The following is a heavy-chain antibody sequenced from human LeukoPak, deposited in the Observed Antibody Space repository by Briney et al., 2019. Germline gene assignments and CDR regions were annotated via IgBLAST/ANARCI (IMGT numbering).Heavy chain of an antibody. CDR1: GGSFSGYY. J-gene: IGHJ4*02. CDR2: INHSGST. CDR3: AIGRLAARHYFDY. Sequence: SETLSLTCAVYGGSFSGYYWSWIRQPPGKGLEWIGEINHSGSTNYNPSLKSRVTISVDTSKNQFSLKLSSVTAADTAVYYCAIGRLAARHYFDYWGQGTLVTVSS. D-gene: IGHD6-6*01. V-gene: IGHV4-34*01.